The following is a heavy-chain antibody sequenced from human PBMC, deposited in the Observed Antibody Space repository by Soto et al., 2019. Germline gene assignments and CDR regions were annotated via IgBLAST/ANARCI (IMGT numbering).Heavy chain of an antibody. CDR1: GFTFSSYA. Sequence: LRLSCAASGFTFSSYAMSWVRQAPGKGLEWVSFISGSGGSTYYADSVKGRFTISRDNSKNTLYLQMNSLRAEDTAVYYCAKDGTSYYDILTRTHYYYYGMDVWAQGTTVTVSS. CDR2: ISGSGGST. V-gene: IGHV3-23*01. CDR3: AKDGTSYYDILTRTHYYYYGMDV. J-gene: IGHJ6*02. D-gene: IGHD3-9*01.